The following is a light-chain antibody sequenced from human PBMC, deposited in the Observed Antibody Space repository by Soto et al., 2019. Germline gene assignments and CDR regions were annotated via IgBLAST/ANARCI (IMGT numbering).Light chain of an antibody. CDR1: SSDDGGFNY. CDR2: DLT. V-gene: IGLV2-14*03. J-gene: IGLJ1*01. CDR3: NSYTRSSTYV. Sequence: QSVLTQPASVSGSPGQSITISCTGTSSDDGGFNYVSWYQQPPGKAPKLMIYDLTNRPSGVSYRFSGSKSGNTASLTISGLQAEDEAYYYCNSYTRSSTYVNGTGTKVTVL.